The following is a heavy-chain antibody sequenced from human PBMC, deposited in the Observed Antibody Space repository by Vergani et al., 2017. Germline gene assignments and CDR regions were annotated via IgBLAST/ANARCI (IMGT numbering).Heavy chain of an antibody. CDR2: ISYDGSNK. Sequence: QVQLVESGGGVVQPGRSLRLSCAASGFTFSRYAMHWVRQAPGTGLEWVAVISYDGSNKYYADSVKGRFTISRDNSKNTLYLQMNSLRAEDTAVYYCARDPIAAADLGGDYYYYMDVWGKGTTVTVSS. CDR1: GFTFSRYA. CDR3: ARDPIAAADLGGDYYYYMDV. V-gene: IGHV3-30-3*01. D-gene: IGHD6-13*01. J-gene: IGHJ6*03.